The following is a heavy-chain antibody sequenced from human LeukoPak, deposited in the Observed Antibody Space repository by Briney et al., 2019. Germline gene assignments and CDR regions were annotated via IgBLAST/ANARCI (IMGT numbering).Heavy chain of an antibody. CDR2: IDPSDSYT. CDR3: ARLDIVVVPAASSSMGV. D-gene: IGHD2-2*03. J-gene: IGHJ6*01. Sequence: GESLKISCKGSGYSFTSYWISWVRQMPGKGLEWMGRIDPSDSYTNYSPSFQGHVTISADKSISTAYLQWSSLKASDTAMYYCARLDIVVVPAASSSMGVWGKGTPVTVSS. CDR1: GYSFTSYW. V-gene: IGHV5-10-1*01.